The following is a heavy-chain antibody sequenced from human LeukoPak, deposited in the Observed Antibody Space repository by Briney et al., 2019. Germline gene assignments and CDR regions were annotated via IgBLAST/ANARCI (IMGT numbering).Heavy chain of an antibody. V-gene: IGHV5-51*01. CDR1: GNSSTTYW. Sequence: GESLKISCKGSGNSSTTYWIAWVRQMPGKGLEWMGIIYPGDSDTRYSPSFQGQVTISADKSISTAYLQWSSLKASDTAMYYCARQYDSSGYYEYYFDYWGQGTLVTVSS. D-gene: IGHD3-22*01. CDR2: IYPGDSDT. J-gene: IGHJ4*02. CDR3: ARQYDSSGYYEYYFDY.